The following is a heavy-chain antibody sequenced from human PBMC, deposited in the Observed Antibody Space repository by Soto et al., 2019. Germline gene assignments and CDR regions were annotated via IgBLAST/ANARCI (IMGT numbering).Heavy chain of an antibody. CDR3: STAGMYLFQSGGSHIVPVGF. J-gene: IGHJ1*01. CDR1: GGSLSNYY. V-gene: IGHV4-34*02. Sequence: QVQLQQWGAGLLKPSETLSLTCAVSGGSLSNYYWSWIRQPPGKGLEWIGKIYPSGSTNYNPSRKSRVIISVDTSKNLCYLLLSSVTAAATSVYYGSTAGMYLFQSGGSHIVPVGFWGQAAAATVSS. CDR2: IYPSGST. D-gene: IGHD2-15*01.